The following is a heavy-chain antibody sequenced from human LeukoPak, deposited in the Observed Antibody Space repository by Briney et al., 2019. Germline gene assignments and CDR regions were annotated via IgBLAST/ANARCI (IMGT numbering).Heavy chain of an antibody. V-gene: IGHV4-39*07. D-gene: IGHD1-26*01. J-gene: IGHJ3*01. Sequence: PSETLSLTCTVSGGSISSSGYYWGWIRQPPGKGLEWIGNIYYSGITYYNPSLESRVTMSVDTSKKQFSLKLTSVTAADMAVYFCARQFLVGSTFHAFDLWGQGTRVTVSS. CDR3: ARQFLVGSTFHAFDL. CDR2: IYYSGIT. CDR1: GGSISSSGYY.